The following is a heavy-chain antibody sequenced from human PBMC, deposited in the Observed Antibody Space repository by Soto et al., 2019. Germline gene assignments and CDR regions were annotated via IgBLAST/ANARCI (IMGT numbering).Heavy chain of an antibody. CDR3: ATRDYDILTGYLHI. V-gene: IGHV1-2*02. D-gene: IGHD3-9*01. CDR2: INADSGDT. Sequence: QAHLVQSGAEVRKPGASVKVSCQALEHTSTIYYIHWVRQARGQGLERMGWINADSGDTTYAEDFRGSVTFTRDTSTSTCRMELSRLRLDDTAMYFCATRDYDILTGYLHIWGQGTLITVSS. CDR1: EHTSTIYY. J-gene: IGHJ1*01.